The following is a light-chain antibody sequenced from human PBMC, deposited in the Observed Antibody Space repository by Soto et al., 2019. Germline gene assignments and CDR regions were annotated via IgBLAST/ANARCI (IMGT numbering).Light chain of an antibody. CDR2: GAS. CDR1: QSVSSN. J-gene: IGKJ1*01. V-gene: IGKV3-15*01. CDR3: QRQNNWPPPCT. Sequence: EIVMTQSPATLSLSPGERATLSCRASQSVSSNLAWYQQKPGQAPRLLIYGASTRATGIPARFSGSGSGTEFTLTLTIRQFEDFEVSVYQRQNNWPPPCTFGRGTKVEIK.